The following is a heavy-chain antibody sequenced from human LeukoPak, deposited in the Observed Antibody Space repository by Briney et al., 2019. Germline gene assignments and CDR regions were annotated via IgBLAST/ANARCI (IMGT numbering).Heavy chain of an antibody. CDR3: ARDRKVNWFDP. J-gene: IGHJ5*02. CDR2: IYTSGST. CDR1: GGSISSGSYY. Sequence: SQTLSLTCTVSGGSISSGSYYWSWIRQPAGKGLEWIGRIYTSGSTNYNPSLKSRVTISVDTSKNQFSLKLSSVTAADTAVYYCARDRKVNWFDPWRQGTLVTVSS. V-gene: IGHV4-61*02.